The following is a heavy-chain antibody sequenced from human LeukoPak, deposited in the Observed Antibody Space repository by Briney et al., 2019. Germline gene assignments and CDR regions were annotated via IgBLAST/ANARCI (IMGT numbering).Heavy chain of an antibody. J-gene: IGHJ6*03. Sequence: SETLSLTCVVYGGSFSGYYWRWIRQPPGKGLEWIGEINHSGSTNYNPSLESRVTISVDTSKNQISLKLSSVTAADTAVYYCARVFCTNGVCYPSHYYMHVWGKGTTVTVSS. V-gene: IGHV4-34*01. CDR2: INHSGST. CDR3: ARVFCTNGVCYPSHYYMHV. CDR1: GGSFSGYY. D-gene: IGHD2-8*01.